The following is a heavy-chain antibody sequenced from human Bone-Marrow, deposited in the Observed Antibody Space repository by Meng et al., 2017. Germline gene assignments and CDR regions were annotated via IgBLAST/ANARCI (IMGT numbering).Heavy chain of an antibody. CDR2: IRGKSDGGRT. CDR3: TTDNFEGLRWCY. D-gene: IGHD4-23*01. CDR1: GFTLSTAW. Sequence: GESLKISCSASGFTLSTAWMSWVRQAPGKGLEWVGRIRGKSDGGRTDYAAPVKGRFTMSRDDSTNTLYLQMNSLKTEDTAVYYCTTDNFEGLRWCYWGQGTLVTSPQ. J-gene: IGHJ4*02. V-gene: IGHV3-15*01.